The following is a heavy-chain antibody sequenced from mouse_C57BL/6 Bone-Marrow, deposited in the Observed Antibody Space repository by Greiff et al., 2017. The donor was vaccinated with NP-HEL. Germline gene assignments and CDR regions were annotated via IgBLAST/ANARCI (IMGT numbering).Heavy chain of an antibody. V-gene: IGHV7-1*01. CDR2: SRNKANDYTT. J-gene: IGHJ4*01. Sequence: EVQGVESGGGLVQSGRSLRLSCATSGFTFSDFYMEWVRQAPGKGLEWIAASRNKANDYTTEYSASVKGRFIVSRDTSQSILYLQMNALRAEDTAIYYCAREGMDYWGQVTSVTVSS. CDR1: GFTFSDFY. CDR3: AREGMDY.